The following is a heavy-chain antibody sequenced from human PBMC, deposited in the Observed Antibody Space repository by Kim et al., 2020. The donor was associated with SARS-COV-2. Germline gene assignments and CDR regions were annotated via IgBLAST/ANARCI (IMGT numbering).Heavy chain of an antibody. D-gene: IGHD2-15*01. CDR2: IKQDEREK. V-gene: IGHV3-7*01. J-gene: IGHJ4*02. Sequence: GGSLRLSCAASGFTFSNYWMSWVRQAPGKGLEWVANIKQDEREKYYVGSVEGRFTVSRDNAKNSLYLQMNSLRAEDTAVYYCARLVARQVLDNWGQGTL. CDR1: GFTFSNYW. CDR3: ARLVARQVLDN.